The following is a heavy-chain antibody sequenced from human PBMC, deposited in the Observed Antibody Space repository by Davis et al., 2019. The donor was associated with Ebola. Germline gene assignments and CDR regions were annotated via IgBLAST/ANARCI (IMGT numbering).Heavy chain of an antibody. V-gene: IGHV3-23*01. CDR3: AKDFGGPLDS. CDR2: MNKDGGKT. J-gene: IGHJ4*02. D-gene: IGHD3-3*01. Sequence: GESPKTPCAASGFMFSRYAMNWVRQAPGKGLEWVSRMNKDGGKTDYADSVRGRLTISRDAAKNTLFLQMNSLRAEDSAIYYCAKDFGGPLDSWGQGTLVIVSS. CDR1: GFMFSRYA.